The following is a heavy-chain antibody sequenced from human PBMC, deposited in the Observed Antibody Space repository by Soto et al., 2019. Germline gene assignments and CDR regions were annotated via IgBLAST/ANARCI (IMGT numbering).Heavy chain of an antibody. CDR1: GFTFSSHV. V-gene: IGHV3-23*01. CDR3: ARGPRAPPPHDYGMDV. Sequence: EVQLLESGGGLVQPGGSLRLSCAASGFTFSSHVMNWVRQAPGKGLEWVAAISGGGGTTYYGDSVEGRFTMSRDNSKNTLYLQMSSLRADDSAVYYCARGPRAPPPHDYGMDVWGQGTTVTVSS. J-gene: IGHJ6*02. CDR2: ISGGGGTT.